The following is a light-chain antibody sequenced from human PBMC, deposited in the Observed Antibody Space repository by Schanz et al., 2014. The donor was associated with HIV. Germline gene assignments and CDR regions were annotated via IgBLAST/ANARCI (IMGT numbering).Light chain of an antibody. CDR3: QQYGSFLS. CDR1: QTVSKN. V-gene: IGKV3-15*01. J-gene: IGKJ4*01. CDR2: GAS. Sequence: EIVMTQSPGTLSVSPGERATLSCRASQTVSKNLAWYQQKPGQAPRLLIYGASTRVTGIPARFSGSGSGTEFTLTISSLQSEDFAVYYCQQYGSFLSFGGGTKVEIK.